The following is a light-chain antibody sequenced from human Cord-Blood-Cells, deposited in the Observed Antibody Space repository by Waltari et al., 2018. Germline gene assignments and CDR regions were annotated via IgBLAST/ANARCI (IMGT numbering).Light chain of an antibody. CDR3: QQSYSTPPIT. J-gene: IGKJ5*01. CDR1: QSISSY. Sequence: DIQMTQSPSSLSASVGDRVTITCRASQSISSYLNCYQQKPGKAPKLLIYAASSLQSGVPSRFSGSRSGTDFTLTISSLQPEDFATYYCQQSYSTPPITFGQGTRLEIK. V-gene: IGKV1-39*01. CDR2: AAS.